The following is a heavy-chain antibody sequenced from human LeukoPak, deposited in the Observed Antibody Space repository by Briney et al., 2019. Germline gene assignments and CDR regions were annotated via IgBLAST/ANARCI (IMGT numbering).Heavy chain of an antibody. CDR3: ARGNSPYYFDY. J-gene: IGHJ4*02. Sequence: SETLSLTCTVSGGSINSGDYYWSWIRQPPGKGLEWIGYIYYSGNSFYNPSLKSRVTISVDTSKNHVSLNLSSVTAADTAVYYCARGNSPYYFDYWGQGTLVTVSS. CDR1: GGSINSGDYY. CDR2: IYYSGNS. V-gene: IGHV4-30-4*08. D-gene: IGHD2/OR15-2a*01.